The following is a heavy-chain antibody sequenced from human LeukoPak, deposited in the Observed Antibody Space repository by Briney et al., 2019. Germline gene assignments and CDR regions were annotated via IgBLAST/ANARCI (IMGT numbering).Heavy chain of an antibody. D-gene: IGHD3-9*01. Sequence: PSGTLSLTCTVSGGSISSYYWSWIRQPPGKGLEWIGYIYYSGSTNYNPSLKSRVTISVDTSKNQFSLKLSSVTAADTAVYYCARSTGYYDILTGYYLGAFDIWGQGTMVTVSS. CDR3: ARSTGYYDILTGYYLGAFDI. J-gene: IGHJ3*02. CDR2: IYYSGST. V-gene: IGHV4-59*08. CDR1: GGSISSYY.